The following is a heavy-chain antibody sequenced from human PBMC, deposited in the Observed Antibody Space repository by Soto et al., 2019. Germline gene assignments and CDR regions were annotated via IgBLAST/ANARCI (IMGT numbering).Heavy chain of an antibody. J-gene: IGHJ6*02. V-gene: IGHV3-74*01. CDR1: GFTFSRDW. D-gene: IGHD3-16*01. CDR2: INSDGSTT. Sequence: GGSLRLSCAASGFTFSRDWMHWVRQAPGKGLVWVSRINSDGSTTHYADSVKGRFTISRDNAKNTLYLQMNSLRAEDTAVYYCASNYAYAEGKYWYGMDVWGQGTTVTVSS. CDR3: ASNYAYAEGKYWYGMDV.